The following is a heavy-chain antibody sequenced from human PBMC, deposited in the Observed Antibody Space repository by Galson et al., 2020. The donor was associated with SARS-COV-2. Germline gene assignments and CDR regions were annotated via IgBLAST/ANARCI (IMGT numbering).Heavy chain of an antibody. CDR3: ARGARIAVAGTLSYYYYYYMDV. CDR1: GGSFSGYY. D-gene: IGHD6-19*01. V-gene: IGHV4-34*01. CDR2: INHSGST. J-gene: IGHJ6*03. Sequence: SQTLSLTCAVYGGSFSGYYWSWIRQPPGKGLEWIGEINHSGSTNYNPSLKSRVTISVDTSKNRFSLKLSSVTAADTAVYYCARGARIAVAGTLSYYYYYYMDVWGKGTTVTVSS.